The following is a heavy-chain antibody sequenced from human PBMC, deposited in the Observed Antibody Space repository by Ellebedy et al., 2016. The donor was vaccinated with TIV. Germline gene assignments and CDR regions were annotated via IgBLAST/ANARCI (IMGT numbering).Heavy chain of an antibody. CDR1: GFTFSSYA. J-gene: IGHJ4*02. CDR3: VRRAVDF. V-gene: IGHV3-23*01. CDR2: INANGVST. Sequence: GESLKISCAASGFTFSSYAMSWVRQAPGQGLEWVSGINANGVSTSYADSVEGRFTISRDNSKDTLFLQMNSLRDDDTAVYHCVRRAVDFWGQGTLVTVSS.